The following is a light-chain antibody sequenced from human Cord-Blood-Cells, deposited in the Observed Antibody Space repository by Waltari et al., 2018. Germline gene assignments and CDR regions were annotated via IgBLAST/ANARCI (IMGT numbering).Light chain of an antibody. CDR1: SSDVGGYNY. V-gene: IGLV2-11*01. CDR3: CSYAGSYTLYV. Sequence: QSALTQPRSVSGSPGQSVTISCTGTSSDVGGYNYVSWYQQHPGKAPKLMIYDVSKRPSGVPDRFSGSKSGNTASQTISGLQAEDEADYYCCSYAGSYTLYVFGTGTKVTVL. CDR2: DVS. J-gene: IGLJ1*01.